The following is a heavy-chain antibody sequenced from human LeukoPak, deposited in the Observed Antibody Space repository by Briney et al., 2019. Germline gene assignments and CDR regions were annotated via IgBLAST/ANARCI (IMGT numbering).Heavy chain of an antibody. CDR3: ARGPLDSGYTYFDD. CDR1: GGSISSYY. D-gene: IGHD5-12*01. CDR2: IYYSGST. Sequence: PSETLSLTCTVSGGSISSYYWSWIRQPPGKGLEWIGYIYYSGSTNYNPSLKSRVTVSVDMSKNQFSLKLSSVTAADTAVYYCARGPLDSGYTYFDDWGQGTLVTVSS. V-gene: IGHV4-59*01. J-gene: IGHJ4*02.